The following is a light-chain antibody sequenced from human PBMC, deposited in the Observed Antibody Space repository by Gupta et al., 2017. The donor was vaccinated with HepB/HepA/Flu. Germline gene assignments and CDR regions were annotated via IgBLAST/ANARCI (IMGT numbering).Light chain of an antibody. CDR2: AAS. Sequence: DIVMPQSPGTLSVSTGERATLSCRASQSVGGNLAWYQQKPGQAPRLLIVAASSRATGVPARFIGSGSETEFTLTISSLQSEDFAVDYWQQYDKRFPLTFGGGTKVEVK. V-gene: IGKV3-15*01. CDR1: QSVGGN. CDR3: QQYDKRFPLT. J-gene: IGKJ4*02.